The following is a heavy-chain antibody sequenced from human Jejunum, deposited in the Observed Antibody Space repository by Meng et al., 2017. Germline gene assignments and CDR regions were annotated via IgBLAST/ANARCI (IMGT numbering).Heavy chain of an antibody. D-gene: IGHD4-17*01. V-gene: IGHV4-31*01. CDR3: ATIDYGEVFFVY. Sequence: QVQLQGSGPGLVKPSETLSLTCTVSGASISTGIYYWSWIRQHPGKGLEWIGYIYDSGTTSYNPSLKSPVTISMDTSKNQFSLRLGSVTAADTAVYYCATIDYGEVFFVYWGQGTLVTVSS. J-gene: IGHJ4*02. CDR1: GASISTGIYY. CDR2: IYDSGTT.